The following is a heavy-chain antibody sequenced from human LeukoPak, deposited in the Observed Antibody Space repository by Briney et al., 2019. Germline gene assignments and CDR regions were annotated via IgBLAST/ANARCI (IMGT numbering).Heavy chain of an antibody. CDR2: IHYSGST. CDR3: DRQPDNLPGWSNVY. D-gene: IGHD6-19*01. Sequence: SETLSLTCTASGGSISRSTYYWGWIRQPPGKGLEWIGSIHYSGSTYYNPSLKSRVTISVDTSKNQCSLKLSSVTAADTAVFYCDRQPDNLPGWSNVYWGQGTLVTVSS. V-gene: IGHV4-39*01. CDR1: GGSISRSTYY. J-gene: IGHJ4*02.